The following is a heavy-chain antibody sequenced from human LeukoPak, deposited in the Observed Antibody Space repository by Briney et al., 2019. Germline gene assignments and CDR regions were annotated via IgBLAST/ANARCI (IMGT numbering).Heavy chain of an antibody. Sequence: SETLSLTCTVSGGSISSGDYYWSWIRQSPGKGLEWIGYIYYSGSTYYNPSLKSRVTISVDKSKNQFSLKLSSVTAADTAVYYCARLVVVVAVPINWFDPWGQGTLVTVSS. CDR2: IYYSGST. V-gene: IGHV4-30-4*01. J-gene: IGHJ5*02. CDR1: GGSISSGDYY. CDR3: ARLVVVVAVPINWFDP. D-gene: IGHD2-15*01.